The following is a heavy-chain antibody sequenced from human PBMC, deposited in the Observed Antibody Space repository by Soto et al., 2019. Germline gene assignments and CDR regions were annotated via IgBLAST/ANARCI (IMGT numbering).Heavy chain of an antibody. J-gene: IGHJ5*02. CDR1: GGSISSSSYY. Sequence: PSETLSLTCTVSGGSISSSSYYWGWIRQPPGKGLEWIGRIYYSGSTYYNPSLKSRVTISVDTSKNQFSLKLSSVTAADTAVYYCARQHVLRYFDWSNGGLTFDPWGQGTLVTVSS. CDR2: IYYSGST. V-gene: IGHV4-39*01. D-gene: IGHD3-9*01. CDR3: ARQHVLRYFDWSNGGLTFDP.